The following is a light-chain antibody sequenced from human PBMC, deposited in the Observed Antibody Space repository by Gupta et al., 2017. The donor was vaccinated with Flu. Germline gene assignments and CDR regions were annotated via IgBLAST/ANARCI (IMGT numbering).Light chain of an antibody. CDR2: GAS. V-gene: IGKV3D-15*01. CDR3: QQYHNWPPVT. Sequence: EIVMTQSPATLSVSPGERATLSCRASQSVRNSLAWYQQKPGQAPRLLIYGASTRDTGIPARFSGSGSGTEFTLTISSRQSEDFAVYYCQQYHNWPPVTFGQRTRLDIK. J-gene: IGKJ5*01. CDR1: QSVRNS.